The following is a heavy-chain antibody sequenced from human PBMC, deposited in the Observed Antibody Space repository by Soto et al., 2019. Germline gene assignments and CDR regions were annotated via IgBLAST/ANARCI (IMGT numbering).Heavy chain of an antibody. CDR3: ATVDSISGLDP. Sequence: QVQVVQSGTEVKKPGASVKVSCKASGYTFTNYGISWVRQAPGQGLERMGWISAYNGNTNYAQIFQGRVTLTTDTSTTTAYMELASLRSDETAVYYCATVDSISGLDPWGQGTLVTVS. V-gene: IGHV1-18*01. D-gene: IGHD3-3*02. J-gene: IGHJ5*02. CDR1: GYTFTNYG. CDR2: ISAYNGNT.